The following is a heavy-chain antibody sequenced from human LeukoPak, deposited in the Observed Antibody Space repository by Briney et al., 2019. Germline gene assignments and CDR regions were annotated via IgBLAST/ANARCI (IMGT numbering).Heavy chain of an antibody. D-gene: IGHD6-13*01. J-gene: IGHJ4*02. Sequence: PGGSLRLSCAASGFTFRTYTMNWVRQAPGRGLEWVSYISSSSSSIYYVDSVKGRFTISRDNAKNSLYLQMNSLRAEDTAVYYCARLQYSSSSVPPLFDYWGQGTLVTVSS. V-gene: IGHV3-48*01. CDR2: ISSSSSSI. CDR3: ARLQYSSSSVPPLFDY. CDR1: GFTFRTYT.